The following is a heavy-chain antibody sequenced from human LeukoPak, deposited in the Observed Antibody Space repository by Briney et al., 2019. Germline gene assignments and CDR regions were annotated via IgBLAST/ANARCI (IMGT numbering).Heavy chain of an antibody. CDR2: ISYSGST. CDR3: ARETTLQFAFDI. V-gene: IGHV4-59*01. D-gene: IGHD1-14*01. CDR1: GGSISSYY. Sequence: PSETLSLTCTVSGGSISSYYWSWIRQPPGKGLEWVGYISYSGSTNYNPSLESRVTISLDTSKNQFSLKVSSVTAADTAVYFCARETTLQFAFDIWGQGTMVTVS. J-gene: IGHJ3*02.